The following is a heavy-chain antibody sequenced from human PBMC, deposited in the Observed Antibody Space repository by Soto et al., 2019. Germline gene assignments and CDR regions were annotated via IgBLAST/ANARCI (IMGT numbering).Heavy chain of an antibody. V-gene: IGHV1-69*01. J-gene: IGHJ4*02. CDR3: ARGGRGYSSAPRYYFDY. CDR2: IIPIFATV. D-gene: IGHD5-18*01. Sequence: QVQLVQSGSEVKKPGSPVKVSCKASGGSFSSNPISWVRQAPGQGLEWMAGIIPIFATVHYAQKFQGRVTITADESTSTAYMELTSLRSEDTAVYFCARGGRGYSSAPRYYFDYWGQGTLVTVSS. CDR1: GGSFSSNP.